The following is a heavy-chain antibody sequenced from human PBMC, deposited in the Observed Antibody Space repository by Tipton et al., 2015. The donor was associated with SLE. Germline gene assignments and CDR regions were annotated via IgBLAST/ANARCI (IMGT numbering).Heavy chain of an antibody. Sequence: GSLRLSCAASGFTFSNYGMSWVRQAPGKGLEWVSVIYSGGSNTYYADSVKGRFTISRDNSKNTLYLQMNSLRAEDTAVYFCAKALFEATADPHQGAFDIWGQGTLVAVSS. V-gene: IGHV3-23*03. CDR2: IYSGGSNT. J-gene: IGHJ3*02. D-gene: IGHD6-13*01. CDR1: GFTFSNYG. CDR3: AKALFEATADPHQGAFDI.